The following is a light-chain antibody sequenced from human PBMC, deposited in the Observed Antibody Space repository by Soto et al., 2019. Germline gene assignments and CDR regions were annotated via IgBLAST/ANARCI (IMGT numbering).Light chain of an antibody. Sequence: QSALTQPPSVSGAPGQRVTISCTGSSSNIGAGYDVHWYQQLPGTAPKLLIYGNSNRPSGVPDRFSGSKSGTSASLAITGLQAEAEADYYCPSYDSRLSAVYVFGTGTKLTVL. V-gene: IGLV1-40*01. CDR2: GNS. J-gene: IGLJ1*01. CDR1: SSNIGAGYD. CDR3: PSYDSRLSAVYV.